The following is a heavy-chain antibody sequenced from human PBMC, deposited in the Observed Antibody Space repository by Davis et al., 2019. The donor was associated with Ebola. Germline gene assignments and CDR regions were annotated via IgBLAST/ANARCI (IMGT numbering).Heavy chain of an antibody. V-gene: IGHV4-59*01. CDR3: ARESGELFFDY. J-gene: IGHJ4*02. D-gene: IGHD1-7*01. CDR2: IYYSGST. Sequence: MPSETLSLTCTVSGGSISSYYWSWIRQPPGKGLEWIGYIYYSGSTNYNPSLKSRVTISVDTSKNQFSLKLSSVTAADTAVYYCARESGELFFDYWGQGTLVTVSS. CDR1: GGSISSYY.